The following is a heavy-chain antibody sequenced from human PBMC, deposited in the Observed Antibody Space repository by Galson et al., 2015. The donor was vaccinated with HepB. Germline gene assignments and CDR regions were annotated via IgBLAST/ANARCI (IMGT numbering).Heavy chain of an antibody. CDR2: ISGSGGST. J-gene: IGHJ4*02. V-gene: IGHV3-23*01. D-gene: IGHD3-22*01. Sequence: SLRLSCAASGFTFSSYAMSWVRQAPGKGLEWVSAISGSGGSTYYADSVKGRFTISRDNSKNTLYLQMNSLRAEDTAVYYCAKDYYDSSGPHYFDYWGQGTLVTVSS. CDR1: GFTFSSYA. CDR3: AKDYYDSSGPHYFDY.